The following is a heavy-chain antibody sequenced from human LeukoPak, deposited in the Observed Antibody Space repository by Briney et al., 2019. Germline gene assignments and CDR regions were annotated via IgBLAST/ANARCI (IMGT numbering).Heavy chain of an antibody. CDR2: IYYSGST. J-gene: IGHJ3*02. Sequence: PSETLSLTCTVSGGSISSSSYYWGWIRQPPGKGLEWIGSIYYSGSTYYNPSLKSRVTISVDTSKNRFSLKLSSVTAADTAVYYCARRVLLPNAFDIWGQGTMVTVSS. V-gene: IGHV4-39*01. CDR3: ARRVLLPNAFDI. D-gene: IGHD3-10*01. CDR1: GGSISSSSYY.